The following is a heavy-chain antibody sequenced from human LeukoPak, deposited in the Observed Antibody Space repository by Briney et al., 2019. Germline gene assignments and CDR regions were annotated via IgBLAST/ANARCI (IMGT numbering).Heavy chain of an antibody. CDR1: GGSISSYY. J-gene: IGHJ3*02. CDR3: ARSGDGYNGDAFDI. CDR2: IYYSGST. D-gene: IGHD5-24*01. Sequence: SETLSLTCTVSGGSISSYYWSWIRQPPGKGLEWIGYIYYSGSTNYNPSLKSRVTISVDTSKNQFSLKLSSVTAADTAVYYCARSGDGYNGDAFDIWGQGTMVTVSS. V-gene: IGHV4-59*01.